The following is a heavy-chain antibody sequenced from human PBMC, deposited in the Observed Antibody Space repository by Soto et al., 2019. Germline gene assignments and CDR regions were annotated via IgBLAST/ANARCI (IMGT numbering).Heavy chain of an antibody. J-gene: IGHJ4*02. D-gene: IGHD6-13*01. CDR3: ARLYPQQDFDY. V-gene: IGHV4-39*01. CDR2: IYYSGST. Sequence: PSETLSLTCTVSGVSISDTSYYWGWIRQPPGKGLEWIGTIYYSGSTYYSPSLKSRVTMSVDTSKNQFSLKLISVTAADTAVYYCARLYPQQDFDYWGQGTLVTVSS. CDR1: GVSISDTSYY.